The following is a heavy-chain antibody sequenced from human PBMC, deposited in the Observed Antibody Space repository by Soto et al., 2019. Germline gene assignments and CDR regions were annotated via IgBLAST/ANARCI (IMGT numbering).Heavy chain of an antibody. CDR2: IYYSGNT. CDR1: GGSVSSYY. CDR3: ARAEYYYDSSGYYVY. D-gene: IGHD3-22*01. J-gene: IGHJ4*02. Sequence: SETLYLTCTVSGGSVSSYYWSWIRQPPGKGLEWIGYIYYSGNTNYNPSLKSRVTISVDTSKNQFSLKLSSVTAADTAVYYCARAEYYYDSSGYYVYWGQGTLVTVSS. V-gene: IGHV4-59*02.